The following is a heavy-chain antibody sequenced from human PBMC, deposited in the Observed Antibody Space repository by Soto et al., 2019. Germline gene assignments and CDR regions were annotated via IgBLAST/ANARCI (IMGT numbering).Heavy chain of an antibody. CDR3: AREIEGGYDYTYMDV. D-gene: IGHD5-12*01. CDR2: INPGNCKT. Sequence: QGQLVQSGAEAKKPGASVQVSCKASGYTFTSYAMHWVRQAPAQRLDMMAWINPGNCKTKYSQKLHGRVTITRDTSASTAYMELSSLRSEDTAVYYCAREIEGGYDYTYMDVCGKGTTVNVSS. V-gene: IGHV1-3*01. CDR1: GYTFTSYA. J-gene: IGHJ6*03.